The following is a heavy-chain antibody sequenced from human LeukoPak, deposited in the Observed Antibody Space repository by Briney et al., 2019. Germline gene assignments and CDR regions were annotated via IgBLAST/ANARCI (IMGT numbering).Heavy chain of an antibody. J-gene: IGHJ4*02. CDR3: AGLTYYYGSGSTVD. D-gene: IGHD3-10*01. Sequence: PGGSLRLSCAASGFTFTIFAMSCVSPAPGTGLEWDSAFSGCGGSRSHEDSVKGRFTISRDNAKNSLYLQMNSLRVEDTAVYYCAGLTYYYGSGSTVDWGQGTLVTVSS. CDR2: FSGCGGSR. V-gene: IGHV3-23*01. CDR1: GFTFTIFA.